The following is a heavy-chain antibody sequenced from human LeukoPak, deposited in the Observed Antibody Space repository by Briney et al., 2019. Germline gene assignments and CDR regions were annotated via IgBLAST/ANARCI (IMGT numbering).Heavy chain of an antibody. D-gene: IGHD3-22*01. J-gene: IGHJ5*02. CDR3: ARGSTDYYDSSGAFDP. CDR2: INPIFGTA. V-gene: IGHV1-69*13. Sequence: SVKVSFKARGCTFSNYAISWLRPAPGQGLEWMGGINPIFGTANYAQKFQGRVTITADESTSTAYMELSSLRSEDTAVYYCARGSTDYYDSSGAFDPWGQGTLVTVSS. CDR1: GCTFSNYA.